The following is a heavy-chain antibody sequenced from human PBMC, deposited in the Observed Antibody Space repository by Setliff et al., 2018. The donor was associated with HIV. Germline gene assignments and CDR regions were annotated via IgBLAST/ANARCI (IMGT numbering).Heavy chain of an antibody. CDR1: GFTVSSNY. J-gene: IGHJ6*03. CDR2: IYSGGST. V-gene: IGHV3-66*02. Sequence: GGSLRLSCAASGFTVSSNYMSWVRQAPGKGLEWVSVIYSGGSTYYADSVKGRFTISRDNSKNTLYLQMNSLRAEDTAVYYCARANYYYYYYMDVWGKGTTVTVS. CDR3: ARANYYYYYYMDV.